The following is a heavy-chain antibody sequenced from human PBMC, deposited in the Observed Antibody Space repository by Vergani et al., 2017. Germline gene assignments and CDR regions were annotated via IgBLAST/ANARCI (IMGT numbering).Heavy chain of an antibody. CDR3: ARRSGVEWLVRVGSSDP. CDR2: IYYSGST. V-gene: IGHV4-39*01. CDR1: GASIRSSNYY. J-gene: IGHJ5*02. D-gene: IGHD3-3*01. Sequence: QLQLQESGPGLVKPSATLSLTCSVSGASIRSSNYYWGWIRQPPGKGLEWIASIYYSGSTYYNPSLESRVTISVDTSKNKFSLKLCSVTAADTAVYFCARRSGVEWLVRVGSSDPWGQGILFTVSS.